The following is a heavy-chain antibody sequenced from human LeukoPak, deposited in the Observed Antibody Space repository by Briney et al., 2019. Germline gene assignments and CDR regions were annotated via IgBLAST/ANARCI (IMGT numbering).Heavy chain of an antibody. V-gene: IGHV6-1*01. J-gene: IGHJ4*02. CDR3: ARDGPVSYFNV. D-gene: IGHD1-26*01. Sequence: QTLSLTCDISGDSVSSNSAVWNWIRQSPSRGLEWLGRTYYRSNWNTHYAESVKSRLTINPDTSRNQFSLQLNSVTPEDTAVYYCARDGPVSYFNVWGQGTLVTVSS. CDR1: GDSVSSNSAV. CDR2: TYYRSNWNT.